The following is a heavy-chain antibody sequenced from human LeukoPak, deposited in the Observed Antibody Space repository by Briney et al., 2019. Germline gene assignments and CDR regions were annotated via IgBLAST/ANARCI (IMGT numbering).Heavy chain of an antibody. CDR3: ARPLVGDALDY. V-gene: IGHV3-33*01. CDR1: GFTFSRYG. D-gene: IGHD1-26*01. Sequence: PGRSLRLSCAASGFTFSRYGMHWVRQAPGKGLEWVAVIWYDGSNEYYADSVKGRFTIFRDNSKNTPHLQMNSLRAEDTAVYYCARPLVGDALDYWGQGTLVTVSS. CDR2: IWYDGSNE. J-gene: IGHJ4*02.